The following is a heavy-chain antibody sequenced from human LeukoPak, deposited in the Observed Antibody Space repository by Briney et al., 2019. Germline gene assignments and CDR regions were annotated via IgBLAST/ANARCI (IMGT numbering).Heavy chain of an antibody. Sequence: PGGSLRLSCAASGFTFSSYNMNWVRQAPGKGLEWVSSISSSSSYIYYADSVKGRFTISRDNATSSLYLQLNSLRAEDTAVYYCAGQWEPGVTDAFDIWGQGTMVTVSS. CDR2: ISSSSSYI. V-gene: IGHV3-21*01. CDR1: GFTFSSYN. D-gene: IGHD1-26*01. J-gene: IGHJ3*02. CDR3: AGQWEPGVTDAFDI.